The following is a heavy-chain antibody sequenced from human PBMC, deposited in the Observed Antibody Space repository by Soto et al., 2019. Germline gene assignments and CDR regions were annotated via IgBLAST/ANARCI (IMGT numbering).Heavy chain of an antibody. D-gene: IGHD2-21*02. CDR1: GYTSTDYD. J-gene: IGHJ4*02. CDR3: EVTTGY. CDR2: MSPDSGNA. V-gene: IGHV1-8*01. Sequence: QVQVVQSRTEVKKPGASVKVSCKTSGYTSTDYDINWVRQTTGQGLEWMGWMSPDSGNAGYAQQFQGRVTMTSNTSTSTAYMELRSLRSEDTAMYYCEVTTGYWGQGTMVTVSS.